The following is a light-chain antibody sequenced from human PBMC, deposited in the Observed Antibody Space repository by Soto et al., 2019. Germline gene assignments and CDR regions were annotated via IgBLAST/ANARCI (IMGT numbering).Light chain of an antibody. CDR3: QQYNNWPPYT. V-gene: IGKV3-15*01. CDR2: GAS. CDR1: QSVSIN. Sequence: EIVLTQSPATLSLSPGERATLSCRASQSVSINLAWYQQKPGQAPRLLIYGASTRATGIPARFSGSGSVTEFTHTISSLQSEDFAVYYCQQYNNWPPYTFGQGTKVDIK. J-gene: IGKJ2*01.